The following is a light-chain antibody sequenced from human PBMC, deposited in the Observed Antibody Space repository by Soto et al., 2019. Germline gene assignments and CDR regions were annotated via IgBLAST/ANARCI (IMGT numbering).Light chain of an antibody. CDR1: QSISSW. CDR2: KAS. Sequence: DIQMTQSPSTLSASVGDRVTITCRASQSISSWLAWYQQKPGKAPKLLIYKASSLESGVPSRFRGSGSGTEFTLTISSLQPDDFATYSCQQYHIYWGFTFGPGTKVDIK. J-gene: IGKJ3*01. CDR3: QQYHIYWGFT. V-gene: IGKV1-5*03.